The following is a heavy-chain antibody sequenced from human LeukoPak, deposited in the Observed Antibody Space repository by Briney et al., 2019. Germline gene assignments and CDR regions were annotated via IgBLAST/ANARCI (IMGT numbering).Heavy chain of an antibody. Sequence: PGGSLRLSCAASGFTFSSYGMSWVRQAPGKGLEWVSAISGSGGSTYYADSVKGRFTISRDNSKNTLYLQMNSLRAEDTAVYYCAKVRDAGLRFLPVVKLSAFDIWGQGTMVTVSS. V-gene: IGHV3-23*01. CDR2: ISGSGGST. CDR3: AKVRDAGLRFLPVVKLSAFDI. D-gene: IGHD3-3*01. CDR1: GFTFSSYG. J-gene: IGHJ3*02.